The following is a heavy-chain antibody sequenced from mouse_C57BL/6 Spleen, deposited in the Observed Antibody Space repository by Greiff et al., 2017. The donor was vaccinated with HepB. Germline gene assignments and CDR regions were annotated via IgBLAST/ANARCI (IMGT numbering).Heavy chain of an antibody. D-gene: IGHD2-12*01. CDR3: TTLRHWYFDV. V-gene: IGHV14-4*01. CDR1: GFNIKDDY. CDR2: IDPENGDT. Sequence: SGAELVRPGASVKLSCTASGFNIKDDYMHWVKQRPEQGLEWIGWIDPENGDTEYASKFQGKATITADTSSNTAYLQLSSLTSEDTAVYYCTTLRHWYFDVWGTGTTVTVSS. J-gene: IGHJ1*03.